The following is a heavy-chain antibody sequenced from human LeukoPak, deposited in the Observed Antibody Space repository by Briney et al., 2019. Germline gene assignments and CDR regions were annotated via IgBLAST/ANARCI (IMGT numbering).Heavy chain of an antibody. J-gene: IGHJ4*02. CDR1: GYTFTGYY. CDR3: ARGSSKAVLWFGEAHYYFDY. V-gene: IGHV1-2*02. Sequence: ASVKVSCKASGYTFTGYYMHWVRQAPGQGLEWMGWINPNSGGTNYAQKFQGRVTMTRDTSISTAYMELSRLRSDDTAVYYCARGSSKAVLWFGEAHYYFDYWGQGTLVTVSS. CDR2: INPNSGGT. D-gene: IGHD3-10*01.